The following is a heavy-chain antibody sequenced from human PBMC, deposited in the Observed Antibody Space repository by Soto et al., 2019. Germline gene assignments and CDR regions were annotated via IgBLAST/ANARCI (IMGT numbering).Heavy chain of an antibody. J-gene: IGHJ4*02. Sequence: GGSLRLSCAASEFTFTSYGMHWVRQAPGKGLEWVAVISYDGSIKYYTDSVKGRFTISRDNPKNTLYLQMNSLRAEDAAVYYCARDILTGYPSDYWGQGTLVTVSS. CDR1: EFTFTSYG. V-gene: IGHV3-30*03. D-gene: IGHD3-9*01. CDR2: ISYDGSIK. CDR3: ARDILTGYPSDY.